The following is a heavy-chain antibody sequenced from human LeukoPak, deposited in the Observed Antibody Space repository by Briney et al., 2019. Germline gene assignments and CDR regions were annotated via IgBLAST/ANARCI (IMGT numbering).Heavy chain of an antibody. J-gene: IGHJ4*02. CDR2: INPDGNKK. V-gene: IGHV3-7*03. Sequence: GGSLRLSCAASGLIFSGSWMNWVRQAPGKGLEWVATINPDGNKKGVADSVRGRFTISRDDAENSLYLQMNSLRAEDTAVYYCARDFAYKKFDYWGQGSLVTVSS. D-gene: IGHD2-21*01. CDR1: GLIFSGSW. CDR3: ARDFAYKKFDY.